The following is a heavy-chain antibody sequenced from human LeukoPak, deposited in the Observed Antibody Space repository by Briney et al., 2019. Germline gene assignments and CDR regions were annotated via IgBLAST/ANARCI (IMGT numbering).Heavy chain of an antibody. V-gene: IGHV3-30*18. Sequence: GGSLRLSCAASGFTFSSYGMHGVRQAPGKGLEWGAVISYDGSNKYYADSVKGRFTISRDNSKNTLYLQMNSLRAEDTAVYYCAKTTVYSSSWYYFDYWGQGTLVTVSS. D-gene: IGHD6-13*01. CDR3: AKTTVYSSSWYYFDY. CDR2: ISYDGSNK. J-gene: IGHJ4*02. CDR1: GFTFSSYG.